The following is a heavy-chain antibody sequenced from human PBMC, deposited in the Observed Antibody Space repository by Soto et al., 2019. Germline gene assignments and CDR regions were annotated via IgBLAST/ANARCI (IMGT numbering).Heavy chain of an antibody. J-gene: IGHJ6*02. CDR3: ARAMVRGKNYYGVDV. D-gene: IGHD3-10*01. V-gene: IGHV5-10-1*01. CDR1: GCSFTSYW. CDR2: IDPSDSYT. Sequence: PGESLKISCKGSGCSFTSYWIYWVRQMPGKGLEWMGRIDPSDSYTNYSPSFQGHVTISADKSISTAYLQWSSLKASDTAMYYCARAMVRGKNYYGVDVWGQGTTVTVSS.